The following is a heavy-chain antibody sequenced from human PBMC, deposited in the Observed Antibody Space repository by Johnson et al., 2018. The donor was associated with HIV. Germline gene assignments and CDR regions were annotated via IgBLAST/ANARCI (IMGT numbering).Heavy chain of an antibody. Sequence: QVQLVESGGGLVQPGGSLRLSCAASGFTFSSYAMHWVRQAPGKGLEWVAVISYDGSNKYYADSVKGRFTISRDNSKNTLYLQMNSLRAEDTAVYYCATFDAFDIWGQGTMVTVSS. V-gene: IGHV3-30*04. CDR2: ISYDGSNK. J-gene: IGHJ3*02. CDR3: ATFDAFDI. CDR1: GFTFSSYA.